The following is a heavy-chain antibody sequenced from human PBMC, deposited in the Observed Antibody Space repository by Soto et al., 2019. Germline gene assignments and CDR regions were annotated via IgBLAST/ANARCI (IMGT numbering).Heavy chain of an antibody. CDR3: TTEKGGRYYFDY. D-gene: IGHD6-19*01. Sequence: EVQLVESGGGLVKPGGSLRLSCAASGFTFSNAWMNWVRQAPGKGLEWVGRIKSKTDGGTTDYAAPVKGRFTISRDDSKNTLYLQMNSLKTDDTAVYYCTTEKGGRYYFDYWGQGTLVTVSS. V-gene: IGHV3-15*07. CDR2: IKSKTDGGTT. CDR1: GFTFSNAW. J-gene: IGHJ4*02.